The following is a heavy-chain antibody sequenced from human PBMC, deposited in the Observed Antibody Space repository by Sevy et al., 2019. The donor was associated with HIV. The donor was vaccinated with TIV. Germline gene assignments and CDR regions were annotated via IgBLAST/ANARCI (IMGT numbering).Heavy chain of an antibody. Sequence: GESLKISCAASGFTFSTYSMHWVRQAPGKGLEWVALIWFDGSNKYYADSVKGRFTISRDNSKNTLYLQMNSLRAEDTAVYYWAKAVADSNYYYGLDVWGQGTTVTVSS. J-gene: IGHJ6*02. V-gene: IGHV3-33*06. D-gene: IGHD6-19*01. CDR2: IWFDGSNK. CDR1: GFTFSTYS. CDR3: AKAVADSNYYYGLDV.